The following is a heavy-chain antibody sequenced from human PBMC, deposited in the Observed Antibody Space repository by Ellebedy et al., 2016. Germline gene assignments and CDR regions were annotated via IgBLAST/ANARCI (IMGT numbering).Heavy chain of an antibody. CDR3: ARDGGISVYEYDY. CDR2: ITRSSSFI. J-gene: IGHJ4*02. D-gene: IGHD5/OR15-5a*01. Sequence: GESLKISCAASGFTFSNSDMNWVRQAPGKGLEWVSVITRSSSFISYADSVKGRFTISRDNAKNSLYLQMNSLRVEDTAVYYCARDGGISVYEYDYWGQGTLVTVSS. CDR1: GFTFSNSD. V-gene: IGHV3-21*01.